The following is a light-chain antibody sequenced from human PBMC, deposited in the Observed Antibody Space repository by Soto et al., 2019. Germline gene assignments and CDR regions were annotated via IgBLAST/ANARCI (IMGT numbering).Light chain of an antibody. Sequence: EIVLTQSPGTLSLSPGERATLSCRASQSVSSTFLAWYQQKLGQPPRLLIYGASSRATGIPDRFSGSGSGTDFTLTISRLEPEDFAVYYCQQYGSSAYTFGQGTKLEIK. CDR2: GAS. CDR1: QSVSSTF. J-gene: IGKJ2*01. CDR3: QQYGSSAYT. V-gene: IGKV3-20*01.